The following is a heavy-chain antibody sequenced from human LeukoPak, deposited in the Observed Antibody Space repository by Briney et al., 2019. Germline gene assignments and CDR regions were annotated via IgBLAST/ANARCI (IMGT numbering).Heavy chain of an antibody. V-gene: IGHV4-4*07. CDR3: AREAHDYSNYVFWFDP. CDR1: GGSISSYY. CDR2: IYTSGST. J-gene: IGHJ5*02. D-gene: IGHD4-11*01. Sequence: PSETLSLTCTVSGGSISSYYWSWIRQPAGKGLEWIGRIYTSGSTNYNPSLKSRVTISVDTSKNQFSLKLSSVTAADTAVYYCAREAHDYSNYVFWFDPWGQGTLVTVSS.